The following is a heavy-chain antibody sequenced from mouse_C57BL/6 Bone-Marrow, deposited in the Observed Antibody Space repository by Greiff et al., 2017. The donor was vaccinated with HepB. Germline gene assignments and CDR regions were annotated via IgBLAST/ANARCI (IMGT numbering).Heavy chain of an antibody. CDR3: ARKGVTTLFFDY. CDR1: GYTFTSYW. J-gene: IGHJ2*01. CDR2: INPSNGGT. D-gene: IGHD2-2*01. V-gene: IGHV1-53*01. Sequence: QVQLQQPGTELVKPGTSVKLSCKASGYTFTSYWMHWVKQRPGQGLEWIGNINPSNGGTNYNEKFKSKATLTVDKSSSTAYMQLSSLTSEDSAVYYCARKGVTTLFFDYWGQGTTLTVSS.